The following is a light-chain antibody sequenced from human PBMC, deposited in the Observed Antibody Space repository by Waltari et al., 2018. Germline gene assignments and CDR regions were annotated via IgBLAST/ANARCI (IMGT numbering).Light chain of an antibody. Sequence: QSALTQPRSVSGSPGQSLTLSCTGTNSDVGAYNYVSWYQQRPGKAPKLVIYDVDQRPSGVPDRFSGSKAGNTASLTISGLQADDEADYYCCSYAGRYTSVFGGGTKVTVL. J-gene: IGLJ2*01. CDR3: CSYAGRYTSV. CDR1: NSDVGAYNY. CDR2: DVD. V-gene: IGLV2-11*01.